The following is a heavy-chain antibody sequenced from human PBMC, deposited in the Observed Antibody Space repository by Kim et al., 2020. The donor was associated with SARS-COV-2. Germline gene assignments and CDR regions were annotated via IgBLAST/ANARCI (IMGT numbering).Heavy chain of an antibody. CDR1: GFTFSSYA. CDR2: ISYDGSNK. Sequence: GGSLRLFCAASGFTFSSYAMHWVRQAPGKGLEWVAVISYDGSNKYYADSVKGRFTISRDNSKNTLYLQMNSLRAEDTAVYYCARDLHPGYSYGWLYNYYGMDVWGQGTTVTVSS. V-gene: IGHV3-30*04. J-gene: IGHJ6*02. D-gene: IGHD5-18*01. CDR3: ARDLHPGYSYGWLYNYYGMDV.